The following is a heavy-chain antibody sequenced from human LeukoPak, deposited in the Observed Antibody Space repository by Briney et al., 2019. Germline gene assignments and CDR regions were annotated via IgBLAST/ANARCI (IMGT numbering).Heavy chain of an antibody. CDR2: IYYSGST. Sequence: SETLSLTCAVYGGSFSGYYWSWIRQPPGKGLEWIGSIYYSGSTYYNPSLKSRVTISVDTSKNQFSLKLSSVTAADTAVYYCARGVEMATIFAYWGQGTLVTVSS. V-gene: IGHV4-34*01. D-gene: IGHD5-24*01. J-gene: IGHJ4*02. CDR1: GGSFSGYY. CDR3: ARGVEMATIFAY.